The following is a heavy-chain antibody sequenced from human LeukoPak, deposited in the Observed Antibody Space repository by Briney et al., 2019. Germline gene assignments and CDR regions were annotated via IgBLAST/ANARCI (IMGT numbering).Heavy chain of an antibody. D-gene: IGHD3-16*01. CDR1: GFTFSSYA. V-gene: IGHV3-23*01. CDR2: ISGSGGST. Sequence: PGGSLRLSCAASGFTFSSYAMSWVRQAPGKGLEWVSAISGSGGSTYYADSVKGRFTISRDNSKNTLYLQMNSLRAEDTAVYYCAKMAYYDYVWGSYLLPWGQGTLVTVSS. CDR3: AKMAYYDYVWGSYLLP. J-gene: IGHJ4*02.